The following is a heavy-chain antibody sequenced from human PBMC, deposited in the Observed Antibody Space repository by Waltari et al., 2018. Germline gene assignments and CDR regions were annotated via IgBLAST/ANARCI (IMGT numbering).Heavy chain of an antibody. D-gene: IGHD6-13*01. V-gene: IGHV4-59*01. CDR1: GGSISSYY. CDR2: IYYSGST. CDR3: ARAASGYSSSWYDLLYYYYGMDV. J-gene: IGHJ6*02. Sequence: QVQLQESGPGLVKPSETLSLTCTVSGGSISSYYWSWIRQPPGKGLEWIGYIYYSGSTNYNPSLKSRVTRSVDTSKNQCSLKLSSLRSEDTAVYYCARAASGYSSSWYDLLYYYYGMDVWGQGTTVTVSS.